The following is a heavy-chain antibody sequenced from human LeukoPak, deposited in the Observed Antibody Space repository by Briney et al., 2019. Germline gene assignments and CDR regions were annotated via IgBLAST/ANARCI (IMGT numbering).Heavy chain of an antibody. CDR3: ARERGYCSSSNCYTSDAFDI. Sequence: GASVKVSCKASGRTFTGYYMHWVRQAPGQGLEWMGWINPNGGGTKYGQKFQGRVTMTRDTSISTASMELTRLTSDDTAVYYCARERGYCSSSNCYTSDAFDIWGQGTMVTVSS. V-gene: IGHV1-2*02. CDR1: GRTFTGYY. J-gene: IGHJ3*02. CDR2: INPNGGGT. D-gene: IGHD2-2*02.